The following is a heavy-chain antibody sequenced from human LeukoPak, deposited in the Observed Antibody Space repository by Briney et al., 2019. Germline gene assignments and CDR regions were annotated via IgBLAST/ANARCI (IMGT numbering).Heavy chain of an antibody. CDR1: GFTFSSYA. CDR3: ARGPYDYVWGSYRGIFDY. D-gene: IGHD3-16*02. Sequence: GGSLRLSCAASGFTFSSYAMHRVRQAPGKGLEWVSSISSSSSYIYYADSVKGRFTISRDSAKNSLYLQMNSLRAEDTAVYYCARGPYDYVWGSYRGIFDYWGQGTLVTVSS. J-gene: IGHJ4*02. CDR2: ISSSSSYI. V-gene: IGHV3-21*01.